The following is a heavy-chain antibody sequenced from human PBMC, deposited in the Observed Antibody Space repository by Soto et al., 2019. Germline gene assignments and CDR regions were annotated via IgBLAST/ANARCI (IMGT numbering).Heavy chain of an antibody. CDR2: ISGDSRIT. J-gene: IGHJ5*01. CDR1: GFTFRTYG. CDR3: AGVLKSYGGTVQGFDS. V-gene: IGHV3-48*01. D-gene: IGHD4-17*01. Sequence: EVQLVESGGGLVQPGGSLRLSCAASGFTFRTYGMNWVRQAPGKGLEWNSSISGDSRITYYADSVKGRFTISRDYADNALLMQMYSLRAEVTALYDCAGVLKSYGGTVQGFDSRGQGTLVTVSS.